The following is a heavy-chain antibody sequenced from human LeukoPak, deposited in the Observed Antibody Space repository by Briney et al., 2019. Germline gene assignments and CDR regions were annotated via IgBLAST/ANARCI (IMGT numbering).Heavy chain of an antibody. CDR2: ISGSGDTT. V-gene: IGHV3-23*01. CDR3: AKWGYGDRTGYYYYYYGMHV. CDR1: GFTFSNYA. Sequence: PGGSLRLSCAAPGFTFSNYATSWVRQAPGKGLEWISGISGSGDTTYYADSVKGRFTISRDNSKNTLYLQMNSLRAEDTAVYYCAKWGYGDRTGYYYYYYGMHVWGQGTTVTVSS. J-gene: IGHJ6*02. D-gene: IGHD4-17*01.